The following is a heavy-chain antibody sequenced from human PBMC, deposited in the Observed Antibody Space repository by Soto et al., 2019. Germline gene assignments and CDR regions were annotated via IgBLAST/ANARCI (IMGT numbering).Heavy chain of an antibody. Sequence: PGGSLRLSCAASGFTFSSYRMNWVRQAPGKGLEWVANINQDGSQKDYVDFVKGRFTISRDNARNSLYLQMNSLRAEDTAVYYCARDYRYPFDYWGQGNLVTV. CDR1: GFTFSSYR. D-gene: IGHD1-1*01. J-gene: IGHJ4*02. CDR2: INQDGSQK. V-gene: IGHV3-7*01. CDR3: ARDYRYPFDY.